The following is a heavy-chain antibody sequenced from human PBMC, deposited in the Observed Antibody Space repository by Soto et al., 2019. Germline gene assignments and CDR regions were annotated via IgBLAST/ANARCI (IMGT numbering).Heavy chain of an antibody. D-gene: IGHD3-9*01. CDR3: AKDPGIFDSGADAFDV. J-gene: IGHJ3*01. CDR2: ISGSGGST. Sequence: EVQLLESGGGLVQPGGSLRLSCAASGFTFSNYAMSWVRQAPGNGLEWVSRISGSGGSTYYADSVKGRFTISRDNSKNSRYLQLSGLRADDTGVYYCAKDPGIFDSGADAFDVWGQGTMVTVSS. V-gene: IGHV3-23*01. CDR1: GFTFSNYA.